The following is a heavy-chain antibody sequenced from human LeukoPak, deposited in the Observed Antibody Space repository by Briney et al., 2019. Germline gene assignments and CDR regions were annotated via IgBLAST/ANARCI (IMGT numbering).Heavy chain of an antibody. CDR1: GFTFSSYS. Sequence: PGGSLRLSCAASGFTFSSYSMNWVRQAPGKGLEWVSSISSGSSYTYFADSVKGRFTISRDNAKNSLYLQMNSLRAEDTAVYYCARGDKYIAFSPPLQGFDYWGQGTQVTVSS. V-gene: IGHV3-21*01. J-gene: IGHJ4*02. CDR2: ISSGSSYT. D-gene: IGHD3-3*02. CDR3: ARGDKYIAFSPPLQGFDY.